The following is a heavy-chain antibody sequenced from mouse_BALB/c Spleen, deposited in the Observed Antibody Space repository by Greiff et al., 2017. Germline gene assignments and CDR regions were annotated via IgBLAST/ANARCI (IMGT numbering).Heavy chain of an antibody. J-gene: IGHJ2*01. D-gene: IGHD2-4*01. CDR1: GYTFTSYW. Sequence: QVQLQQPGAELVRPGASVKLSCKASGYTFTSYWMNWVKQRPEQGLEWIGRIDQYDSETHDNHNLKDKAILTVDKSSSTAYMQLSSLTSEDSGVYYCARSMITTGDFDYWGQGTTLTVSS. CDR2: IDQYDSET. CDR3: ARSMITTGDFDY. V-gene: IGHV1-74*01.